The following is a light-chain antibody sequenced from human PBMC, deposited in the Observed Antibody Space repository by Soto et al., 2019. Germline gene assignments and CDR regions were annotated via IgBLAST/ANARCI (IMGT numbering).Light chain of an antibody. V-gene: IGKV1-5*01. J-gene: IGKJ1*01. CDR3: QQFAKSST. Sequence: IQMTQSPSTLSASVGDRVTITCRASHNIERWMAWYQQKRGRAPSLLIFDATTLHSGVPSRFSGGGSGTEFTLTINGLQPDDFATYYCQQFAKSSTVGQGTTVEIK. CDR2: DAT. CDR1: HNIERW.